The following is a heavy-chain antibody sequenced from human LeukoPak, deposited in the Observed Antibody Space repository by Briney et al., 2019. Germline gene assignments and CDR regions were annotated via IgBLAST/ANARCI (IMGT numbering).Heavy chain of an antibody. Sequence: ASVKVSCKASGGTFSSYAISWVRQAPGQGLEWMGIINPSGGSTSYAQKFQGRVTMTRDTSTSTVYMELSSLRSEDTAVYYCAREYSGYYFDYWGQGTLVTVSS. J-gene: IGHJ4*02. D-gene: IGHD5-12*01. CDR2: INPSGGST. CDR3: AREYSGYYFDY. CDR1: GGTFSSYA. V-gene: IGHV1-46*01.